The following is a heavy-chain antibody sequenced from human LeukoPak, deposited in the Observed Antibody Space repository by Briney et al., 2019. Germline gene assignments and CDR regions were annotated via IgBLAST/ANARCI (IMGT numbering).Heavy chain of an antibody. CDR1: GYTFTSYG. CDR3: AREELYTLNEIDF. Sequence: ASVKVSCTASGYTFTSYGISWVRQAPGQGLEWMGWISAYNGNTNYAQKLQGRVTMTTDTSTSTAYMELRSLRSDDTAVYYCAREELYTLNEIDFWDRGTRVSVFS. J-gene: IGHJ4*02. V-gene: IGHV1-18*01. D-gene: IGHD1-7*01. CDR2: ISAYNGNT.